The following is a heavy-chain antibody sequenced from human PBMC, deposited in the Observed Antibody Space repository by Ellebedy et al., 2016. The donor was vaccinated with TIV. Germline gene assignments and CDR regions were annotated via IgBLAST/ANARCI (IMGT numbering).Heavy chain of an antibody. CDR2: IIPIRGVE. V-gene: IGHV1-69*04. Sequence: AASVKVSCKASGYTFNNYGINWVRQAPGQGLEWLGRIIPIRGVENYAHKFQGRFTISAERSTSTAYMELNSLRSEDTAVHYCARDLGFSPPGISSSSLNTTMVRPPIDYWGQGTLVTVSS. CDR3: ARDLGFSPPGISSSSLNTTMVRPPIDY. J-gene: IGHJ4*02. CDR1: GYTFNNYG. D-gene: IGHD3-10*01.